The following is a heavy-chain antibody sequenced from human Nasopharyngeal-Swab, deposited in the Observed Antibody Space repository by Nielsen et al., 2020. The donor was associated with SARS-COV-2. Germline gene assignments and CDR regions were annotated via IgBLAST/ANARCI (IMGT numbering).Heavy chain of an antibody. V-gene: IGHV5-51*01. CDR1: GHSFSNYW. CDR2: IYPGNSDT. D-gene: IGHD4-17*01. J-gene: IGHJ3*01. Sequence: GESLKISCKGFGHSFSNYWFAWVRQMPGKGLEWMGIIYPGNSDTRYSPSFQGQVTISADKSISTAYLQWSSLRASDTAIYYCARQRTTWTLGRAFDLWGQGTMVTVSS. CDR3: ARQRTTWTLGRAFDL.